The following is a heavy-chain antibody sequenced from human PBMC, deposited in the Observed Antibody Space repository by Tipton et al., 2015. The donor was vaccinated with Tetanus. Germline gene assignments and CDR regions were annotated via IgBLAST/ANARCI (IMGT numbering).Heavy chain of an antibody. CDR3: ARVLPGNRAG. CDR1: GGSFSSNY. D-gene: IGHD3-10*01. V-gene: IGHV4-39*01. Sequence: TLSLTCAVSGGSFSSNYWSWICQPPGKGLERVASVSYSGSTYYNPSLKRRVTMTLDTSKNQFSVGLTSVTAADTAVYYCARVLPGNRAGWGQGTLVTVSS. CDR2: VSYSGST. J-gene: IGHJ4*02.